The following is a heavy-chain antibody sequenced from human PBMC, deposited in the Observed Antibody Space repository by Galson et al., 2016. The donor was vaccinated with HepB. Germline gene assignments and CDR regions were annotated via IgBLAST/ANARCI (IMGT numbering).Heavy chain of an antibody. CDR3: ARDQRSGYGYFDY. Sequence: TLSLTCTVSGGSISSIGYYWSWIRQHPGKGLEWIGYIYYSGSTSYNPSLKSRVSTSVDTSENQFSLRLSSVTAADTAVYYCARDQRSGYGYFDYWGQGTLVIVSS. J-gene: IGHJ4*02. CDR2: IYYSGST. D-gene: IGHD3-22*01. V-gene: IGHV4-31*03. CDR1: GGSISSIGYY.